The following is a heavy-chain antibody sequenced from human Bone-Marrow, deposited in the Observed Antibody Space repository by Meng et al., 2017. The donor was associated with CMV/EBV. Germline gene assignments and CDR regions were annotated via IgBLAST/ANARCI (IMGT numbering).Heavy chain of an antibody. D-gene: IGHD3-16*02. J-gene: IGHJ6*02. Sequence: SETLSLTCTVSGGSISSYYWSWIRQPPGKGLEWIGYIYYSGSTNHNPSLKSRVTISVDTSKNQFSLKLSSVTAADTAVYYCARGPGGYPLLYYYYGMDVWGQGTTVTVSS. CDR3: ARGPGGYPLLYYYYGMDV. CDR1: GGSISSYY. CDR2: IYYSGST. V-gene: IGHV4-59*01.